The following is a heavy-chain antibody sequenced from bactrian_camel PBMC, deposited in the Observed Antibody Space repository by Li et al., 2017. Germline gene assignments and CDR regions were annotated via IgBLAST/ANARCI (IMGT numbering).Heavy chain of an antibody. V-gene: IGHV3S1*01. CDR1: GFTFSTSS. CDR2: INSGGGST. CDR3: AKESGGYEYNY. J-gene: IGHJ4*01. Sequence: HVQLVESGGGLVQPGGSLRLSCAASGFTFSTSSMSWVRQAPGKGLEWVSVINSGGGSTYYADSAKGRFTISRDNAKNTLYLQLNSLKTEDTAMYYCAKESGGYEYNYWGQGTQVTVS.